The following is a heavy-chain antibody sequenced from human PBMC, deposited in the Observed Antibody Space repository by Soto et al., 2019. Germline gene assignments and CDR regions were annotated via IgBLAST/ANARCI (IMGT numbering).Heavy chain of an antibody. V-gene: IGHV1-69*08. CDR1: GGTFSSYT. D-gene: IGHD2-21*02. CDR2: IIPILGIA. Sequence: QVQLVQSGAEVKKPGSSVKVSCKASGGTFSSYTISWVRQAPGQGLEWMGRIIPILGIANYAQKFQGRVTITADKSTSTAYMELSSLRSEDTAVSYCARDCGGDCSHYWYFDLWGRGTLVTVSS. CDR3: ARDCGGDCSHYWYFDL. J-gene: IGHJ2*01.